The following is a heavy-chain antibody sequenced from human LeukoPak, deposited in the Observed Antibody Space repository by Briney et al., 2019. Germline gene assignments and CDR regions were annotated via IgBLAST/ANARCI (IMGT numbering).Heavy chain of an antibody. J-gene: IGHJ4*02. CDR1: GFTFSNYG. CDR2: IWYDGSNK. D-gene: IGHD5-18*01. CDR3: ARDLGSYGLDY. Sequence: PGGSLRLSCAASGFTFSNYGIHWVRQAPGKGLEWVAVIWYDGSNKYYADSVKGRFTISRDNSKNTLYLQMNSLRAEDTAVYYCARDLGSYGLDYWGQGTLVTVSS. V-gene: IGHV3-33*01.